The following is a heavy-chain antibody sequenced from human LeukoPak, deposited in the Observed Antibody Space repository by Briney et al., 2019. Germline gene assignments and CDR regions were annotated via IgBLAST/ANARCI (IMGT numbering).Heavy chain of an antibody. CDR2: ISSSSSYI. Sequence: GGSLRLFCAASGFTFSSYSMNWVRQAPGKGLEWVSSISSSSSYIYYADSVKGRFTISRDNARNSLYLQMNSLRAEDTAVYYCARVRWESAHDAFDIWGQGTMVTVSS. CDR1: GFTFSSYS. D-gene: IGHD4-23*01. CDR3: ARVRWESAHDAFDI. V-gene: IGHV3-21*01. J-gene: IGHJ3*02.